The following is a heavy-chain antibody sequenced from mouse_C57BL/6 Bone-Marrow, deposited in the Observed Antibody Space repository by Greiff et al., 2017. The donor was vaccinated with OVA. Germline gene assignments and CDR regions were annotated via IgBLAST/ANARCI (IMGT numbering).Heavy chain of an antibody. CDR1: GYSFTGYF. Sequence: EVKLQESGPELVKPGDSVKISCKASGYSFTGYFMNWVMQSHGKSLEWIGRINPYNGDTFYNQKFKGKATLTVDKSSSTAHMELRSLTSEDSAVYYCAREVGSSPAWFAYWGQGTLVTVAA. CDR3: AREVGSSPAWFAY. CDR2: INPYNGDT. V-gene: IGHV1-20*01. J-gene: IGHJ3*01. D-gene: IGHD1-1*01.